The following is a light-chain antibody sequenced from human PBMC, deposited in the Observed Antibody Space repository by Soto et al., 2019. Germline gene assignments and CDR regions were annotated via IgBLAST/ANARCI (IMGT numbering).Light chain of an antibody. Sequence: EIVLTQSPATLSLSPWERATLFCRASQSVSSYFAWYQQKPGQAPNLLIYDASSRATGIPDRFSGSGSGTDFTLTISRLEPEDFAVYYCQQYGSSLITFGQGTRLEI. CDR2: DAS. J-gene: IGKJ5*01. CDR3: QQYGSSLIT. CDR1: QSVSSY. V-gene: IGKV3-20*01.